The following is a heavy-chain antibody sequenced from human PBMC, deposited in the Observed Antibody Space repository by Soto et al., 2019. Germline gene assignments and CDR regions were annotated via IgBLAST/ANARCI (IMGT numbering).Heavy chain of an antibody. J-gene: IGHJ6*02. CDR2: IWYDGSNK. Sequence: SLRLSCAASGFTFSSYGMHWVRQAPGKGVEWVAVIWYDGSNKYYADSVKGRFTISRDNSKNTLYLQMNSLRAEDTAVYYCARDPGDYDFWSGYYIYGLDVWGQGTTVTLSS. CDR1: GFTFSSYG. V-gene: IGHV3-33*01. D-gene: IGHD3-3*01. CDR3: ARDPGDYDFWSGYYIYGLDV.